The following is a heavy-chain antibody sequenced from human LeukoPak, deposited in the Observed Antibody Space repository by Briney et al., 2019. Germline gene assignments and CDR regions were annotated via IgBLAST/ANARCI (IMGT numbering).Heavy chain of an antibody. CDR1: GGSISSSSYY. Sequence: SETLSLTCTVPGGSISSSSYYWGWIRQPPGKGLEWIGSIYYSGSTYYNPSLKSRVTISVDTSKNQFSLKLSSVTAADTAVYYCARTSSGWYYFDYWGQGTLVTVSS. J-gene: IGHJ4*02. V-gene: IGHV4-39*01. D-gene: IGHD6-19*01. CDR2: IYYSGST. CDR3: ARTSSGWYYFDY.